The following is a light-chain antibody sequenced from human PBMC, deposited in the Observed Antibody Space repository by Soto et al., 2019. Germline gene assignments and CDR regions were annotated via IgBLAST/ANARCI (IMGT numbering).Light chain of an antibody. J-gene: IGKJ2*03. CDR1: QSISNY. CDR3: QQSYSYPRG. CDR2: TAS. Sequence: DIQMSQSPSSLSASVGDRVTITCRASQSISNYLNWYQQKPGKAPKLLVYTASSLQSGVPSRFSGSGSGTDFTLTISSLQPGDFATYYCQQSYSYPRGFGQGTKLDVK. V-gene: IGKV1-39*01.